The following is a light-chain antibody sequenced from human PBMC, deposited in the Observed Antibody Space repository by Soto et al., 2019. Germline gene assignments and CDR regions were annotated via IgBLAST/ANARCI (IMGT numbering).Light chain of an antibody. V-gene: IGKV3-20*01. CDR1: QSVSSSY. CDR2: DAS. CDR3: QQSTAFRT. J-gene: IGKJ1*01. Sequence: EIVLTQSQGTLSLPPGERATLSCRASQSVSSSYLAWYQQKPGQAPRLLIYDASSRATGIPDRFSGSGSGTDFPLTISILDHEDFAVYYCQQSTAFRTFGQGTKVEIK.